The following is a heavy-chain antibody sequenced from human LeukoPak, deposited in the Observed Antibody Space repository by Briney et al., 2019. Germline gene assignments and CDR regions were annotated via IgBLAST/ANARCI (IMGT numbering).Heavy chain of an antibody. CDR3: ARGRYSYGSLFDY. D-gene: IGHD5-18*01. CDR1: GGSISSYY. CDR2: IYYSGST. Sequence: SETLSLTCTVSGGSISSYYWSWIRQPPGKGLEWIGYIYYSGSTNCNPSLKSRVTISVDTSKNQFSLKLSSVTAADTAVYYCARGRYSYGSLFDYWGQGTLVTVSS. J-gene: IGHJ4*02. V-gene: IGHV4-59*08.